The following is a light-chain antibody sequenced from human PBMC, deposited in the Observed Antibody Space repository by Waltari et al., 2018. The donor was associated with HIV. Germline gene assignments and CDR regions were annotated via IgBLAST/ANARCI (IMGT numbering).Light chain of an antibody. CDR3: QQYNDWLALT. J-gene: IGKJ4*01. CDR2: GAS. V-gene: IGKV3-15*01. Sequence: ILMTHSPATVSVSPGERVPFSCTASHSIFNNVAWYQQRRGQAPRLVIYGASTRVTGVPDRFSGSVSGTEFTLTISSVQSEDFALYFCQQYNDWLALTFGGGTKVEV. CDR1: HSIFNN.